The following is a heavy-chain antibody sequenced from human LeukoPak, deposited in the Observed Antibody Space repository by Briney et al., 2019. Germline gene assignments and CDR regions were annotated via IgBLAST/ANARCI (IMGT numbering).Heavy chain of an antibody. CDR2: IRSKAYGGTT. J-gene: IGHJ4*02. CDR1: GFTFGDYA. D-gene: IGHD2-21*02. V-gene: IGHV3-49*03. CDR3: TSCGGDCYSSDY. Sequence: PGRSLRLSCTASGFTFGDYAMSWFRTAPGKGLEWVGFIRSKAYGGTTEYAASVKGRFTISRDDSKSIAYLQMNSLKTEDTAVYYCTSCGGDCYSSDYWGQGTLVTVSS.